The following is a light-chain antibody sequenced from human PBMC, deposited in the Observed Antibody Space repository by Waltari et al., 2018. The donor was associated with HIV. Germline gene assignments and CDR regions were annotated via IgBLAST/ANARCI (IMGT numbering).Light chain of an antibody. CDR2: WAS. V-gene: IGKV4-1*01. Sequence: DIVMTQSPDSLAVSLCERATIPCKSSQSVLWDSNSKNYLAWYQQKPGQPPKILIYWASTRESGVPDRFSGSGYGTNFTLTISSLQAEDVALYYCQQYYSRPRTFGQGTKVEI. J-gene: IGKJ1*01. CDR3: QQYYSRPRT. CDR1: QSVLWDSNSKNY.